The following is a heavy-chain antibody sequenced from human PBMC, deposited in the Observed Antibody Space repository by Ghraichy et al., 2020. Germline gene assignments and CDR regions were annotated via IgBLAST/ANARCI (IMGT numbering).Heavy chain of an antibody. CDR3: ARGLEYYDFWSGYYTGIPIDY. CDR2: INHSGST. V-gene: IGHV4-34*01. D-gene: IGHD3-3*01. J-gene: IGHJ4*02. CDR1: GGSFSGYY. Sequence: SETLSLTCAVYGGSFSGYYWSWIRQPPGKGLEWIGEINHSGSTNYNPSLKSRVTISVDTSKNQFSLKLSSVTAADTAVYYCARGLEYYDFWSGYYTGIPIDYWGQGTLVTVSS.